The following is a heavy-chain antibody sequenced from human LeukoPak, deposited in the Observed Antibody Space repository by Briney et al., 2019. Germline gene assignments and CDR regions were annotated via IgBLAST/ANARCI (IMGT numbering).Heavy chain of an antibody. V-gene: IGHV3-30*18. CDR3: AKGLLRGDYLTPHAH. D-gene: IGHD4-17*01. CDR1: GFTFSSYG. Sequence: GGSLRLSCAASGFTFSSYGMHWVRQAPGEGLEWVAVISYDGSNKYYADSVKGRFTISRDNSKNTLYLQMNSLRAEDTAVYYCAKGLLRGDYLTPHAHWGQGTLVTVSS. CDR2: ISYDGSNK. J-gene: IGHJ4*02.